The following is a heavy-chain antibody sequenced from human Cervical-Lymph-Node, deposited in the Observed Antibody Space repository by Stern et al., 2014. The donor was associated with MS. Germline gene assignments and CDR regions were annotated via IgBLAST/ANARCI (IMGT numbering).Heavy chain of an antibody. D-gene: IGHD2-15*01. V-gene: IGHV2-5*02. CDR1: GLSVSTDGVG. CDR3: AHSLRRNNCSGGRCYYFDY. CDR2: VYWDDDK. Sequence: ITLKESGPTLLKPTQTLTLTCTLSGLSVSTDGVGVGWIRQPPGKALEWLTIVYWDDDKRYNPSLKSRLTVTKDTAKNQVVLTMTNMDPVDTATYYCAHSLRRNNCSGGRCYYFDYWGQGTLVTVSS. J-gene: IGHJ4*02.